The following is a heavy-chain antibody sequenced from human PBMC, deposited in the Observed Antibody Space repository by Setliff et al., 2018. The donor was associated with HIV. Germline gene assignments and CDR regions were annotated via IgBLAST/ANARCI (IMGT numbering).Heavy chain of an antibody. Sequence: PGGSLRLSCVGSGFTFSNFAMSWVRLAPGKGLEWLSYIDRSSSTIYYADSMKGRFTISRDNSKNTLYLQMNSLRADDTAVYYCARAYDSSGYGVLGYYMDVWGKGTTVTVSS. CDR3: ARAYDSSGYGVLGYYMDV. CDR2: IDRSSSTI. CDR1: GFTFSNFA. D-gene: IGHD3-22*01. J-gene: IGHJ6*03. V-gene: IGHV3-48*01.